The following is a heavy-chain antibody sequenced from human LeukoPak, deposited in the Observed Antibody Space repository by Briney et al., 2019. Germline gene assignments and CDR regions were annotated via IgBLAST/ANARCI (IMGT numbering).Heavy chain of an antibody. D-gene: IGHD5-18*01. CDR1: GGSMMSSGYY. CDR2: IYHSGST. V-gene: IGHV4-30-2*01. J-gene: IGHJ4*02. CDR3: AAQRAGFSYGYNLDY. Sequence: SETLSLTCTVSGGSMMSSGYYGSWIRQPPGKGLECIGYIYHSGSTYYNQSLQSRVTISVDRSKNQFSLKLRSVTAADTAVYYCAAQRAGFSYGYNLDYWGQGTLVTVSS.